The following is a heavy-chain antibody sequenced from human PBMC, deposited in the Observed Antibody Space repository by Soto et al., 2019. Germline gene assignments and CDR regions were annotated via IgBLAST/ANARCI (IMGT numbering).Heavy chain of an antibody. J-gene: IGHJ4*02. CDR2: IWYDGSNK. CDR1: GFTFSSYG. CDR3: ARDRYCSGGSCFLGVDY. Sequence: GGSLRLSCAASGFTFSSYGMHWVRQAPGKGLEWVAVIWYDGSNKYYADSVKGRFTISRDNSKNTLYLQMNSLRAGDTAVYYCARDRYCSGGSCFLGVDYWGQGTLVTVSS. D-gene: IGHD2-15*01. V-gene: IGHV3-33*01.